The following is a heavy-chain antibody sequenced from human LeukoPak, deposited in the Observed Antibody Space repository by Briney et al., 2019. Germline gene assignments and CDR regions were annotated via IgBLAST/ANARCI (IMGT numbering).Heavy chain of an antibody. J-gene: IGHJ4*02. Sequence: SETLSLTCTVSGGSISSYYWSWIRQPPGKGLGWIGYIYYSGSTNYNPSLKSRVTIPVDTSKNQFSLKLSSVTAADTAVYYCARGGGGGSYFDYWGQGALVTVSS. D-gene: IGHD1-26*01. CDR2: IYYSGST. V-gene: IGHV4-59*01. CDR1: GGSISSYY. CDR3: ARGGGGGSYFDY.